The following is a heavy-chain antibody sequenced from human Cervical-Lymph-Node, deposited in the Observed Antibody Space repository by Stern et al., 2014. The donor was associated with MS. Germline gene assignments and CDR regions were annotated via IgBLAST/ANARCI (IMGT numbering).Heavy chain of an antibody. V-gene: IGHV1-18*01. J-gene: IGHJ4*02. CDR1: GYTFTSYG. CDR2: ISTYNGNT. CDR3: ARDAALFGRNPLDY. Sequence: QLVQSGAEVKKPGASVKVSCKASGYTFTSYGFSWVRQAPGQGLEWMGWISTYNGNTNYAQKLQVRVTMTTDTSTSTAYMELRSLRSDDTAVYYCARDAALFGRNPLDYWGQGTLVTVSS. D-gene: IGHD3/OR15-3a*01.